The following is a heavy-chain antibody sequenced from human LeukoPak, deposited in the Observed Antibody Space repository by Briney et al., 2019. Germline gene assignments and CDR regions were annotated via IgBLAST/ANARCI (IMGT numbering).Heavy chain of an antibody. CDR1: GGSISSYY. Sequence: SETLSLTCTVSGGSISSYYWSWIRQPAGKGLEWIGRIYTSGSTNYNPSLKSRVTMSVDTSKNQFSLKLSSVTAADTAVYYCARELQAYYYDSSGYRFDYWGQGTLVTVSS. V-gene: IGHV4-4*07. CDR3: ARELQAYYYDSSGYRFDY. CDR2: IYTSGST. D-gene: IGHD3-22*01. J-gene: IGHJ4*02.